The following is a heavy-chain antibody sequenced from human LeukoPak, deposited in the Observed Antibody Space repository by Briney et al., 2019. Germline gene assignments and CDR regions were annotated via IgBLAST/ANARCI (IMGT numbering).Heavy chain of an antibody. CDR1: GDSVSTNSAA. CDR3: SRELAWGPADY. J-gene: IGHJ4*02. V-gene: IGHV6-1*01. D-gene: IGHD7-27*01. Sequence: SQTLSLTCAISGDSVSTNSAAWGWIRQSPSRGLEWLGRTYYRSGWYNDCALSVESRITINPDTSKNQVSLQLTSVTPEDTAVYYCSRELAWGPADYWGQGTLVTVSS. CDR2: TYYRSGWYN.